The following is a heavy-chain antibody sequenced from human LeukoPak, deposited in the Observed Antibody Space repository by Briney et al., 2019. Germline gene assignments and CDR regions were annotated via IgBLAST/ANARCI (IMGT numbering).Heavy chain of an antibody. V-gene: IGHV3-21*01. D-gene: IGHD1-26*01. CDR1: GFTFSSYS. CDR3: ARGPFEELGYFDY. CDR2: ISSSSSYI. J-gene: IGHJ4*02. Sequence: GGSLRLSCAASGFTFSSYSMNWVRQAPGKGLEWVSSISSSSSYIYYADSVKGRFTISRDNAKNSLYLQMNSLRAEDTAVYYCARGPFEELGYFDYWGQGTLVTVSS.